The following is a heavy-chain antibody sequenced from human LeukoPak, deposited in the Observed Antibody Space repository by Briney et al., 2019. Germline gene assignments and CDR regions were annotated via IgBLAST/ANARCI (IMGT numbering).Heavy chain of an antibody. CDR1: GGSFSGYY. CDR2: INHSGST. J-gene: IGHJ4*02. D-gene: IGHD3-9*01. Sequence: SETLSLTCAVYGGSFSGYYWSWIRQPPGKGLEWIGEINHSGSTNYNPSLKSRFTISVDTSKNQFSLKLSSVTAADTAVYYCARGRRVLRYFDWFPALDYWGQGTLVTVSS. CDR3: ARGRRVLRYFDWFPALDY. V-gene: IGHV4-34*01.